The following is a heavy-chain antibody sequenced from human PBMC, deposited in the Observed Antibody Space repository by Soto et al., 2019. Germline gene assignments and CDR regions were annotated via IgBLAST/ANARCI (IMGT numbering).Heavy chain of an antibody. Sequence: EVQLVESGGGLVKPGGSLRLSCAASGFTFSDFTMNWVRQAPGKGLQWVSSISSGGSFISYADSVRGRFTISRDNAKNSLYLQVDGLRAEGTAVFFCARGSRRTFDYWGQGTLVTVSS. J-gene: IGHJ4*02. CDR2: ISSGGSFI. CDR1: GFTFSDFT. CDR3: ARGSRRTFDY. D-gene: IGHD6-13*01. V-gene: IGHV3-21*01.